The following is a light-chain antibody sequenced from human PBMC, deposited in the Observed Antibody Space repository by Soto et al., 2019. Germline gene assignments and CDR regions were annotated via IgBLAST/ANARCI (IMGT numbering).Light chain of an antibody. Sequence: DIQMTQSPSSLSASVGDRVTITCQASQDISNYLNWYQQKPGKAPKLLIYDASNLETGVSSRFSGSGSGTDFTFTISSLQPADIATYDCQQYDNLLFTFGPGTKVDIK. CDR2: DAS. J-gene: IGKJ3*01. V-gene: IGKV1-33*01. CDR1: QDISNY. CDR3: QQYDNLLFT.